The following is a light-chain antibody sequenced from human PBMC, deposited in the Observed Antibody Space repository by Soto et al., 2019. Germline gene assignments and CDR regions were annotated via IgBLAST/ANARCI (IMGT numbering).Light chain of an antibody. CDR3: QHYVTSPLA. V-gene: IGKV3-20*01. Sequence: EIVLTQSPGTLSLSPGERATLSFRASQSVTNNYLAWYQQKPGQAPRLLIYGASSRATGIPDRFSGSGSGTDFTLTISRLEPEDFAVYFCQHYVTSPLAFGGGTKVDIK. CDR1: QSVTNNY. CDR2: GAS. J-gene: IGKJ4*01.